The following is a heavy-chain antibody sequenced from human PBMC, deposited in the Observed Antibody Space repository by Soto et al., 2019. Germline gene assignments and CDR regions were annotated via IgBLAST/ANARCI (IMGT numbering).Heavy chain of an antibody. CDR3: TTARGSGWHPYGMDV. CDR1: GFTFSNAW. CDR2: IKSKTDGGTT. J-gene: IGHJ6*02. Sequence: EVQLVESGGGLVKPGGSLRLSCAASGFTFSNAWMNWVRQAPGKGLEWVGRIKSKTDGGTTDYAAPVKGRFTISRDDSKNTLYLQMNSLKTEDTAVYYCTTARGSGWHPYGMDVWGQGTTVTVSS. D-gene: IGHD6-19*01. V-gene: IGHV3-15*07.